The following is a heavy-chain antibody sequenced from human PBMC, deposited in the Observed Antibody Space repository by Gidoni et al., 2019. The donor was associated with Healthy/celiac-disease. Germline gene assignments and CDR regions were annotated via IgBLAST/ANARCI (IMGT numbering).Heavy chain of an antibody. J-gene: IGHJ4*02. Sequence: QVQLVESGGGLVKPGGSLRLFFSASAFTFSYYSMCWIRQDPGKGLEWVSYMRSSSSYTNYADSVKGRFTISRNNAKNSLFLKMNSLRAEDTAVYYCARTYYYGSGRYSRGWYFDYWGQGTLVTVSS. CDR2: MRSSSSYT. CDR1: AFTFSYYS. V-gene: IGHV3-11*05. CDR3: ARTYYYGSGRYSRGWYFDY. D-gene: IGHD3-10*01.